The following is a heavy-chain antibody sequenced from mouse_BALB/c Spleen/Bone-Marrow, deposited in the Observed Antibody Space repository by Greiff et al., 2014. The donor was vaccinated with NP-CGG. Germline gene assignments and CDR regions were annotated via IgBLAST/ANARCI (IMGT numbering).Heavy chain of an antibody. V-gene: IGHV1-14*01. CDR1: GYTFTSYV. CDR3: ARKVWYYAMDY. CDR2: INPYNDGT. D-gene: IGHD2-10*02. J-gene: IGHJ4*01. Sequence: VQLQQSGPELVKPGASVKMSCKASGYTFTSYVMHWVKQKPGQGLEWIGYINPYNDGTKYNAKFKGKATLTSDKSSSTAYMELSSLTSEDSAVYYCARKVWYYAMDYWGQGTSVTVSS.